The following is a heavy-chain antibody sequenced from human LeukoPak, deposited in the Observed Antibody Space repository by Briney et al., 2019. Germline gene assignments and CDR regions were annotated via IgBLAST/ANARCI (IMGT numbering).Heavy chain of an antibody. CDR3: ARGPHYGSGSYYNTPIDY. Sequence: ASVKVSCKASGYTFTSYGISWVRQAPGQGLEWMGWISAYNGNTNYAQKLQGRVTMTTDTSTSTAYMELRSLRSDDTAVYYCARGPHYGSGSYYNTPIDYWGQGTLVTVSS. D-gene: IGHD3-10*01. V-gene: IGHV1-18*01. CDR2: ISAYNGNT. CDR1: GYTFTSYG. J-gene: IGHJ4*02.